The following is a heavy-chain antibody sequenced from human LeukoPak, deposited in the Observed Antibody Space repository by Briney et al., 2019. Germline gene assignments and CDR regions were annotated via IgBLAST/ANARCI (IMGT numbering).Heavy chain of an antibody. Sequence: SETLSLTCAVSSYSISSGYYWGWIRQPPGKGLEWIGSIYHSGSTYYNPSLKSRVTISVDTSKNQFSLKLSSVTAADTAVYYCARIPAAFNYYFDYWGQGTLVTVSS. V-gene: IGHV4-38-2*01. CDR2: IYHSGST. J-gene: IGHJ4*02. CDR3: ARIPAAFNYYFDY. CDR1: SYSISSGYY. D-gene: IGHD2-2*01.